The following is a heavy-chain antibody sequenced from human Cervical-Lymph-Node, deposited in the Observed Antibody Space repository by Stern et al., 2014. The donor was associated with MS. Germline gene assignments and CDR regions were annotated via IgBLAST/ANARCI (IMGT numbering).Heavy chain of an antibody. V-gene: IGHV4-4*02. Sequence: QVQLQESGPGLVKPSGTLSLTCAVSGGSISSSNWWSWVRQSPGKGLEWIGESDHSGSTIYNPSLKSRVTVSVDKSKNRISLNLRSVTARDPAVIFFGEFPASRPHVFDSWGQGTLVTVSS. CDR2: SDHSGST. D-gene: IGHD6-13*01. CDR3: GEFPASRPHVFDS. CDR1: GGSISSSNW. J-gene: IGHJ4*02.